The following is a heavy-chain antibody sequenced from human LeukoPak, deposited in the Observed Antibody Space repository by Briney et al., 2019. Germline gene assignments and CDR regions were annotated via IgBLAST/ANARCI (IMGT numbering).Heavy chain of an antibody. CDR2: ISGSGGST. D-gene: IGHD1-26*01. Sequence: GGSLRLSCAASGFTFSSYAMSWVRQAPGKGLEWVSAISGSGGSTYYADSVKGRFTISRDNSKNTLYLQMNSLRAEDTAVYYXXXAQTYSGSYHPFDYWGQGTLVTVSS. V-gene: IGHV3-23*01. J-gene: IGHJ4*02. CDR3: XXAQTYSGSYHPFDY. CDR1: GFTFSSYA.